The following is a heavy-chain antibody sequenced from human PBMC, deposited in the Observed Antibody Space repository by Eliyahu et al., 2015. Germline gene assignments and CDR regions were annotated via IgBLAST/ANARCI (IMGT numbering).Heavy chain of an antibody. CDR1: GXTFSGYX. CDR2: ISSGSSYI. Sequence: EVQLVESGGGLVKPGGSLXLXCAVSGXTFSGYXMNWVRQAPGKGLEWVSSISSGSSYIYYADSVKGRFTISRDNAKNSLSLQMNSLRAEDTAVYYCARACGGDCYLSDYWGQGALVTVSS. V-gene: IGHV3-21*01. J-gene: IGHJ4*02. CDR3: ARACGGDCYLSDY. D-gene: IGHD2-21*02.